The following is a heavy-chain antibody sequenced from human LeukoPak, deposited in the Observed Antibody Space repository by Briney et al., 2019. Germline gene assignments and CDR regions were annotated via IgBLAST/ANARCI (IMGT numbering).Heavy chain of an antibody. CDR1: GDPINNYY. V-gene: IGHV4-59*08. Sequence: SETLSLTCTFSGDPINNYYCSWIRQPPGKGLEWIGSISGSGSSNYNPALKSRVAISVDASKYQFFLRLNSVTAADTAVYYCARHFFGGYFFPWGQGTLVTVSS. CDR2: ISGSGSS. J-gene: IGHJ5*02. CDR3: ARHFFGGYFFP. D-gene: IGHD3-22*01.